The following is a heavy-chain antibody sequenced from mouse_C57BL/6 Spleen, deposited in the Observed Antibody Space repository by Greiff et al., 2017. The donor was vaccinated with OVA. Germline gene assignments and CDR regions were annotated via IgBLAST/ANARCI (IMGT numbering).Heavy chain of an antibody. CDR1: GYAFSSSW. Sequence: VQLQQSGPELVKPGASVKISCKASGYAFSSSWMNWVKQRPGKGLEWIGRIYPGDGDTNYNGKFKGKATLTADKSSSTAYMQLSSLTSEDSAVYFCAIDGSRGAMDYWGQGTSVTVSS. V-gene: IGHV1-82*01. J-gene: IGHJ4*01. CDR3: AIDGSRGAMDY. CDR2: IYPGDGDT. D-gene: IGHD2-3*01.